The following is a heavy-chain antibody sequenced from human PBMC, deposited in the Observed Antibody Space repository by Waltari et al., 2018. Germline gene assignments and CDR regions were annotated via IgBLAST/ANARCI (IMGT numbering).Heavy chain of an antibody. D-gene: IGHD2-21*02. J-gene: IGHJ5*02. CDR2: IKQDGSEK. Sequence: EVQLVESGGGLVQPGGSLRLSCAASGFTFSSYWMSWFRQAPGKGLEWVANIKQDGSEKYYVDSVKGRFTISRDNAKNSLYLQMNSLRAEDTAVYYCASFGGVTGPNWFDPWGQGTLVTVSS. CDR1: GFTFSSYW. CDR3: ASFGGVTGPNWFDP. V-gene: IGHV3-7*01.